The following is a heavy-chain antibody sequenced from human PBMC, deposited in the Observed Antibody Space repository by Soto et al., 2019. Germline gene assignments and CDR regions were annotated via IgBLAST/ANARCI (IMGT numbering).Heavy chain of an antibody. Sequence: QITLNESGPTLVKPMQTLTLTFNFSGFSLDSTAVGVGWLRQPPGKALECLALIYCDGDKRYNPSMTNRVIITKDTSKNQVVLTMTDMAPADTGTYFCAHFILVGTFVRGVTVDYWGQGVLVTVSS. CDR2: IYCDGDK. V-gene: IGHV2-5*02. D-gene: IGHD3-10*01. CDR3: AHFILVGTFVRGVTVDY. CDR1: GFSLDSTAVG. J-gene: IGHJ4*02.